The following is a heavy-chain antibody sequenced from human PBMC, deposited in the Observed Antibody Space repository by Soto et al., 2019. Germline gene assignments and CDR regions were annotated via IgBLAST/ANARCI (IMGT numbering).Heavy chain of an antibody. CDR2: INPSDDAT. CDR3: ARDLTREGDYYDRSGYYLDY. CDR1: GYTFTRYY. D-gene: IGHD3-22*01. V-gene: IGHV1-46*01. Sequence: ASVKVSCKASGYTFTRYYMHWVRQAPGQGLEWMGIINPSDDATSYAEKFQGRLTMTKDTSTSTVYMEMSSLRSEDTAVYYCARDLTREGDYYDRSGYYLDYWGQGILVTVTS. J-gene: IGHJ4*02.